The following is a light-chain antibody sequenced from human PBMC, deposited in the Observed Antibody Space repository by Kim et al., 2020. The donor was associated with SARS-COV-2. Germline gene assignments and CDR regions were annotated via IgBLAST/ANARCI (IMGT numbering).Light chain of an antibody. Sequence: GQKVTISCSGSRSNIGQNYVTWYQQFPGTAPKRLLYDNNKRHPGIPDRFSGSKSGTSATLGITGLQTGDEADYYCGTWDSSLNGLVFGGGTQLTVL. CDR3: GTWDSSLNGLV. J-gene: IGLJ2*01. V-gene: IGLV1-51*01. CDR2: DNN. CDR1: RSNIGQNY.